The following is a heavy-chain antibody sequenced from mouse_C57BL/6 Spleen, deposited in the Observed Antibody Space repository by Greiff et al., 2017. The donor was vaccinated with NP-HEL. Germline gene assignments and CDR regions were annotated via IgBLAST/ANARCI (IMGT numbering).Heavy chain of an antibody. CDR3: ARQSFAY. Sequence: EVMLVESGGGLVQPVLSLPLSSSVSGFPFRDYSLYWVLPPPEKRLEWVAYFSNGCFIPYSPDTVKGRFTISRDNAKNTLYLQMSRLKSEDTAMYYCARQSFAYWGQGTLVTVSA. J-gene: IGHJ3*01. CDR1: GFPFRDYS. V-gene: IGHV5-12*01. CDR2: FSNGCFIP.